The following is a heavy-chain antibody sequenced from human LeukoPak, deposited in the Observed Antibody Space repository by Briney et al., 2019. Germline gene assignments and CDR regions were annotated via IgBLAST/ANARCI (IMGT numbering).Heavy chain of an antibody. CDR1: GYTFTSYG. D-gene: IGHD3-9*01. J-gene: IGHJ4*02. V-gene: IGHV1-18*01. Sequence: ASVKVSCKASGYTFTSYGISWVRQAPGQGLEWMGWISAYNVNTNYAQKFQGRVTVTTDTSTNTAYLELRSLRSDDTAVYYCARANLGGYFDWLLPLDYWGQGTLVTVSS. CDR2: ISAYNVNT. CDR3: ARANLGGYFDWLLPLDY.